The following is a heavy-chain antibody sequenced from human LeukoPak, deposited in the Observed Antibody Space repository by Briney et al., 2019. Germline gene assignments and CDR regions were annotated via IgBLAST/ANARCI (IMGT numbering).Heavy chain of an antibody. Sequence: ASVKVSCKASGGTFNSYAVSWVRQAPGQGLEWMGWINPNTGDTNYAQKFQGRVTMTRDTSITTVYMEISRLTSDDTALFYCAVAPGDYWGQGTLVTVSS. CDR2: INPNTGDT. J-gene: IGHJ4*02. D-gene: IGHD2-21*01. CDR1: GGTFNSYA. V-gene: IGHV1-2*02. CDR3: AVAPGDY.